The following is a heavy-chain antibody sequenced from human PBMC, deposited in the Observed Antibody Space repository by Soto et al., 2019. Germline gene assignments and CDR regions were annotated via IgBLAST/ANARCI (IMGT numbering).Heavy chain of an antibody. J-gene: IGHJ3*02. Sequence: EVQLLESGGGLVQPGGSLRLSCAASGFTFSSYAMSWVRQAPGKGLEWVSAISGSGGSTYYADSVKGRFTISRDNSKNTLYLQMNSLRAEDTAVYYCEKALDGTWSPDDAVDIWGQGTMVTVSS. CDR2: ISGSGGST. D-gene: IGHD1-26*01. CDR3: EKALDGTWSPDDAVDI. V-gene: IGHV3-23*01. CDR1: GFTFSSYA.